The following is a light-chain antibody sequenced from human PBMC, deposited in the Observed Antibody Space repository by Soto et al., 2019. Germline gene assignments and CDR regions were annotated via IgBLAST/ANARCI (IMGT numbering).Light chain of an antibody. V-gene: IGKV3-11*01. CDR2: DAS. CDR1: QSVSRH. CDR3: QQRSNWPPVT. J-gene: IGKJ4*01. Sequence: EVVLTQSPATLSLSPGERATLSCRASQSVSRHLAWYQQKPGQAPRLLILDASDRATGIPARFSGSGSGTNFTLTISSIEPEDFAVYYCQQRSNWPPVTFGGGTKVEIK.